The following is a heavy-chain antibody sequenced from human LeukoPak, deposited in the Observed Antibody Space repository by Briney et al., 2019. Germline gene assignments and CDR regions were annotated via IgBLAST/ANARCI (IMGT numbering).Heavy chain of an antibody. CDR3: ARLRDILTGGFVY. Sequence: GASVKVSCKASGYTFTGYYMHWVRQAPGQGLEWMGWINPNSGGTNYAQKFQGRVTMTRDTSISTAYMELSRLRSDDTAVYYCARLRDILTGGFVYWGQGTLVTVSS. CDR2: INPNSGGT. J-gene: IGHJ4*02. D-gene: IGHD3-9*01. V-gene: IGHV1-2*02. CDR1: GYTFTGYY.